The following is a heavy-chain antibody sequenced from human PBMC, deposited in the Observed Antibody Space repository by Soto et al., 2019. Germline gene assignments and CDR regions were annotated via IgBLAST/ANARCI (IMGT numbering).Heavy chain of an antibody. CDR3: ARPLWRNDYNWGYFDL. Sequence: GGSLRLSCSASGFTFSSYAMHWVRQAPGKGLEYVSSISINGGSTHYADSVKGRFTISRDNSKNTLYLQMNSLRAEDTALYYCARPLWRNDYNWGYFDLWGRGTLVTVSS. CDR1: GFTFSSYA. J-gene: IGHJ2*01. V-gene: IGHV3-64*04. D-gene: IGHD4-4*01. CDR2: ISINGGST.